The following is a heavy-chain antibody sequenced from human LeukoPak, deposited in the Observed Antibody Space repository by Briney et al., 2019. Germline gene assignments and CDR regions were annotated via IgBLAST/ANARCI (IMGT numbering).Heavy chain of an antibody. CDR3: AKTYYYDSSGYSPFDY. J-gene: IGHJ4*02. Sequence: ASVKVSCKASGYTFTSYGISWVRKAPGQGLEWMGWISAYNGNTNYAQKLRGRVTMTTDTSTSTAYMELRSLRSDDTAVYYCAKTYYYDSSGYSPFDYWGQGTLVTVSS. CDR1: GYTFTSYG. V-gene: IGHV1-18*01. CDR2: ISAYNGNT. D-gene: IGHD3-22*01.